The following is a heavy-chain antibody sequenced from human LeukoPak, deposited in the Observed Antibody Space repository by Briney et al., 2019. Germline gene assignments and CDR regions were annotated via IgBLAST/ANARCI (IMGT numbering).Heavy chain of an antibody. Sequence: GGSLRLSCEGSGFSLSTHSMTWARQTPGKGLVWVSRINSDGSSTSYADSVKGRFTISRDNAKNTLYLQMNSLRAEDTAVYYCARSQSVDYWGQGTLVTVSS. CDR2: INSDGSST. J-gene: IGHJ4*02. V-gene: IGHV3-74*01. CDR1: GFSLSTHS. D-gene: IGHD4-17*01. CDR3: ARSQSVDY.